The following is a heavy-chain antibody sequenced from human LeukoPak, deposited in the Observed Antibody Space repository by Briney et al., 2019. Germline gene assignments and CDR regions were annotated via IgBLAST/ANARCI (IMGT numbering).Heavy chain of an antibody. CDR1: GYTFTSYD. J-gene: IGHJ4*02. Sequence: ASVKVSCKASGYTFTSYDINWVRQATGQGLEWMGWMNPNSGNTGYAQKCQGRVTMTRNTSISTAYMELSSLRSEDTAVYYCARVLRRYCSSTSCYAGYWGQGTLVTVSS. D-gene: IGHD2-2*01. CDR2: MNPNSGNT. V-gene: IGHV1-8*01. CDR3: ARVLRRYCSSTSCYAGY.